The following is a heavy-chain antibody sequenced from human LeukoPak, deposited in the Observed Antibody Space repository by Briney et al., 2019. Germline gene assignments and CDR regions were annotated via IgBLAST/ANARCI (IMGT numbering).Heavy chain of an antibody. CDR1: GYTFTSYG. V-gene: IGHV1-18*01. D-gene: IGHD3-22*01. Sequence: GASVKVSCKASGYTFTSYGISWVRQAPGQGLEWMGWISAYNGNTNYAQKLQGRVTMTTDTSTSTAYMELRSLRSDDTAVYYCARRRYYYDSSGYPEGAFDIWGQGTMVTVSS. CDR2: ISAYNGNT. CDR3: ARRRYYYDSSGYPEGAFDI. J-gene: IGHJ3*02.